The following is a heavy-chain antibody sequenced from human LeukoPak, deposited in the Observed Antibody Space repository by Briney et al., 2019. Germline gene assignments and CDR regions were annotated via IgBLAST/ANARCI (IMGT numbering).Heavy chain of an antibody. V-gene: IGHV3-48*04. J-gene: IGHJ6*04. CDR1: GITFRSYS. CDR2: ISSSGSTI. D-gene: IGHD3-10*02. CDR3: AELGITMIGGV. Sequence: GGSLRLSCAASGITFRSYSMNWVRQASGKGLEWVSYISSSGSTIYYADSVKGRFTISRDNAKNSLYLQMNSLRAEDTAVYYCAELGITMIGGVWGKGTTVTISS.